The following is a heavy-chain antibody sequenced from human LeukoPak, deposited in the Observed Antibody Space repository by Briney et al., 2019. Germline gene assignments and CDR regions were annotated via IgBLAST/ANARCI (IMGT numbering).Heavy chain of an antibody. Sequence: SETLSLTCTVSGGSISSYSWSWIRQPPGKGLEWIGYMYYSGSTDYNPSLKSRVTISFDTSKIQFSLNLSSVTAADTAVYDCARHGSGGRAFDIWGQGTKVTVSS. CDR1: GGSISSYS. D-gene: IGHD1-26*01. J-gene: IGHJ3*02. CDR3: ARHGSGGRAFDI. V-gene: IGHV4-59*08. CDR2: MYYSGST.